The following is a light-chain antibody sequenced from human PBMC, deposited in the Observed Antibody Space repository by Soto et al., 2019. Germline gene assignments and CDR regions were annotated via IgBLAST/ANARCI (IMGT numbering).Light chain of an antibody. J-gene: IGKJ5*01. CDR1: QNISRN. Sequence: DIQMTQSPPALSASVGDRVTIAGRRSQNISRNLNWYQHKPGKAPKLLIYAAASLQNGVPSSSSGGGSGTEFPLSISSLQREDFGTYYCQQSYTTASITFGQGTRLEIK. V-gene: IGKV1-39*01. CDR2: AAA. CDR3: QQSYTTASIT.